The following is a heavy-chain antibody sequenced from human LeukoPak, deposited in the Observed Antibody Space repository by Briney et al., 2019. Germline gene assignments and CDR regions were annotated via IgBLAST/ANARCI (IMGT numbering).Heavy chain of an antibody. CDR2: IYPGDPDT. J-gene: IGHJ4*02. Sequence: GESLKISCKGSGYSFTSYWIGWVRQMPGRGLEWMGIIYPGDPDTRYSPSFQGQVTISADKSISTAYLQWSSLKASDTAMYYCARHAYDSSGYYYFDYWGQGTLVTVSS. CDR1: GYSFTSYW. CDR3: ARHAYDSSGYYYFDY. V-gene: IGHV5-51*01. D-gene: IGHD3-22*01.